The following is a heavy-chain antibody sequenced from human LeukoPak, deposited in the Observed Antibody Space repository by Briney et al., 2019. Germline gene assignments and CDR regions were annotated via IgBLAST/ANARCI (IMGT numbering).Heavy chain of an antibody. J-gene: IGHJ6*03. CDR3: ARCIPYYDFWSGYLDHYMDV. V-gene: IGHV1-69*05. D-gene: IGHD3-3*01. CDR1: GGTFSSYA. CDR2: IVPIFGTA. Sequence: SVKVSCKASGGTFSSYAISWVRQAPGQGLEWMGGIVPIFGTANYAQKFQGRVTITTDESTSTAYMELSSLRSEDTAVYYCARCIPYYDFWSGYLDHYMDVWGKGTTVTVSS.